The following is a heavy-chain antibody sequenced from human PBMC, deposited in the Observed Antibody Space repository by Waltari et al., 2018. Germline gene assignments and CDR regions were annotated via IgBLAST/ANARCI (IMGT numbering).Heavy chain of an antibody. Sequence: QVQLQESGPGLVKPSETLSLTGTVSGGSISSYYWSWIGQPPGKGLEWFGYIYYSGSTNYNPSLKSRVTISVDTSKNQFSLKLSSVTAADTAVYYCATGPAGSGCYEALLYYWGQGTLVTVSS. CDR3: ATGPAGSGCYEALLYY. CDR1: GGSISSYY. D-gene: IGHD6-19*01. J-gene: IGHJ4*02. V-gene: IGHV4-59*01. CDR2: IYYSGST.